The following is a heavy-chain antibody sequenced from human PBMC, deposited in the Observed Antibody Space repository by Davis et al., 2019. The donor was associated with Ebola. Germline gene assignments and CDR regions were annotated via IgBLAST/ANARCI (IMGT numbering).Heavy chain of an antibody. CDR1: GHTFTGYY. J-gene: IGHJ3*02. V-gene: IGHV1-18*04. CDR3: ARDPYYVWATYRRAGDAFNI. D-gene: IGHD3-16*02. Sequence: ASVKVSCKASGHTFTGYYMHWVRQAPGQGLEWMGWISGNSGDTKYAQNLQDRVTITTDTSTSTAYLELRSLKSDDTAVYYCARDPYYVWATYRRAGDAFNIWGQGTMVTVSS. CDR2: ISGNSGDT.